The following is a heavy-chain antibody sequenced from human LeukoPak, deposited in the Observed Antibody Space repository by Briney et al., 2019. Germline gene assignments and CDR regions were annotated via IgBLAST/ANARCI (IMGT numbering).Heavy chain of an antibody. Sequence: SETLSLTCAVYGGSFSGYYWSWIRQPPGKGLEWIGEINHSGSTNYNPSLKSRVTISVDTSKNQFSLKLSSVTAADTAVYYCASQYSGYEDYYYYGMDVWGQGTTVTVSS. CDR1: GGSFSGYY. CDR3: ASQYSGYEDYYYYGMDV. CDR2: INHSGST. V-gene: IGHV4-34*01. D-gene: IGHD5-12*01. J-gene: IGHJ6*02.